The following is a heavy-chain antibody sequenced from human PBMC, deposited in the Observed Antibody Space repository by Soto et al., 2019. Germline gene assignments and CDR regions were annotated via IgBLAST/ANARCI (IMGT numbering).Heavy chain of an antibody. CDR3: AKDLVLGGYSPLAFDI. V-gene: IGHV3-23*01. CDR1: GFTFSSYA. CDR2: ISGSGGST. Sequence: EVQLLESGGGLVQPGGSLRLSCAASGFTFSSYAMSWVRQAPGKGLEWVSAISGSGGSTYYADSVKGRFTISRDNSKNTLYLQMNSLRAEDTAVYYCAKDLVLGGYSPLAFDIWGQGTMVTVSS. J-gene: IGHJ3*02. D-gene: IGHD2-21*02.